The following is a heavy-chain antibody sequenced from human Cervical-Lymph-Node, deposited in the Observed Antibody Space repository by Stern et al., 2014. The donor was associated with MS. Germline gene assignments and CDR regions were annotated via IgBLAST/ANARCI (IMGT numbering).Heavy chain of an antibody. J-gene: IGHJ4*02. CDR2: ITYDGDRI. CDR1: GFIFSNYG. Sequence: VQLVESGGGVVQPGRSLRLSCAASGFIFSNYGMRWVRQAPGKGLEWVAVITYDGDRIYYADSVRGRFTLSRDNSKNTLDLQMNSLRPEDTAVYYCAKGREEGFLDHWGQGSLVIVSS. V-gene: IGHV3-30*18. CDR3: AKGREEGFLDH.